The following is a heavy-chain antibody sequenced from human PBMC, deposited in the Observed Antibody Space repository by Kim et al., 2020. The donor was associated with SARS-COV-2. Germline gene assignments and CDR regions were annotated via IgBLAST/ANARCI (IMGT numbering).Heavy chain of an antibody. J-gene: IGHJ2*01. D-gene: IGHD4-17*01. V-gene: IGHV1-46*01. CDR1: GYTFTSYY. Sequence: ASVKVSCKASGYTFTSYYMHWVRQAPGQGLEWMGIINPSGGSTSYAQKFQGRVTMTRDTSTSTVYMELSSLRSEDTAVYYCARAGYGDYGHWYFDLWGRGTLVTVSS. CDR2: INPSGGST. CDR3: ARAGYGDYGHWYFDL.